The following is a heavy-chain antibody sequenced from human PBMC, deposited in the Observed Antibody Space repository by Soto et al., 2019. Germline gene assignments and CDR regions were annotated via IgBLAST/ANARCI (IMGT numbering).Heavy chain of an antibody. CDR1: GGSISSGDYY. CDR3: ARGCSGGSCYSHYYGLDV. CDR2: IFYSGST. J-gene: IGHJ6*02. D-gene: IGHD2-15*01. Sequence: QVQLQESGPGLVKPSQTLSLTCTVSGGSISSGDYYWSWIRQPPGKGLEWIGYIFYSGSTYYNPSLKSRVTMSVDTSKNQFSLNLSSLTAADTAVYYCARGCSGGSCYSHYYGLDVWGQGTTVTVSS. V-gene: IGHV4-30-4*01.